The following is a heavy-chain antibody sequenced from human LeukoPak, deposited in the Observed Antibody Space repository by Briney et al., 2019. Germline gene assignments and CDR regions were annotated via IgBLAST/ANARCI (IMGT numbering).Heavy chain of an antibody. J-gene: IGHJ4*02. V-gene: IGHV4-59*01. Sequence: SETLSLTCTVSGGSISNYYWNWIRQPPGKGLEWIGYIYYTGGTNYNPSLKSRVTMSVDTSKNQFSLNLKSVTPEDTAVYYCARYGSGSYYTKYYFDYWGQGTLVTVSS. D-gene: IGHD3-10*01. CDR3: ARYGSGSYYTKYYFDY. CDR1: GGSISNYY. CDR2: IYYTGGT.